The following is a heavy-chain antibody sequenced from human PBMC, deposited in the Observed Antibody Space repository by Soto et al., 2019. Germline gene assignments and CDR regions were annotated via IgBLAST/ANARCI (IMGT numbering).Heavy chain of an antibody. Sequence: ASVKVSCKASGYTFTSYGISWVRQAPGQGLEWMGWISAYNGNTNYAQKLQGRVTMTTDTSTSTAYMELRSLRSDDTAVYYCARDRADFWSGYYLYYGMDVWGQGTTVTVSS. CDR2: ISAYNGNT. D-gene: IGHD3-3*01. J-gene: IGHJ6*02. CDR1: GYTFTSYG. V-gene: IGHV1-18*01. CDR3: ARDRADFWSGYYLYYGMDV.